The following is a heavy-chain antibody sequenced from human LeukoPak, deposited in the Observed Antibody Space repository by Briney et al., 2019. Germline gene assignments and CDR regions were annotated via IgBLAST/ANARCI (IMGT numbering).Heavy chain of an antibody. Sequence: AETLSLTCAVYGGSFSGYYWSWIRQPPGKGLEWIGEINHSGSTNYNPSLKSRVTISVDTSKNQFSLKLSSVTAADTAVYYCARGHVVVLPAAMRVEGWFDPWGQGNLVTVSS. CDR3: ARGHVVVLPAAMRVEGWFDP. V-gene: IGHV4-34*01. CDR1: GGSFSGYY. J-gene: IGHJ5*02. D-gene: IGHD2-2*01. CDR2: INHSGST.